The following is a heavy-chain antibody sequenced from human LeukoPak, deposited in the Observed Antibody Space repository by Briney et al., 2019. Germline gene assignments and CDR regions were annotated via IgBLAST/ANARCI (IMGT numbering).Heavy chain of an antibody. J-gene: IGHJ6*03. D-gene: IGHD3-3*01. CDR1: GFTFSSYG. V-gene: IGHV3-33*06. CDR3: AKDTRFWSDIGYMDV. Sequence: PGRSLRLSCAASGFTFSSYGIHWVRQAPGKGLEWVAVIWFDGSSKYYADSVKGRFTISRDNSKNTLYLQMNSLRAEDTAVHYCAKDTRFWSDIGYMDVWGKGTTVTVSS. CDR2: IWFDGSSK.